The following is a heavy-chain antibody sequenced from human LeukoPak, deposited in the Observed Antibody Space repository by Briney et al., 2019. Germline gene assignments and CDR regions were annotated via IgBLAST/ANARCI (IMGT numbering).Heavy chain of an antibody. Sequence: GGSLSLSCAASGFTFSNSGMHWVRQAPGMGLEWVAFIRYDGSNTYYADSVRGRFTISRDNSKNTLYLQMNSLRTEDTAVYYCAKNPGYSSTWYLLDCRGQGTLVTVSS. J-gene: IGHJ4*02. D-gene: IGHD6-13*01. CDR1: GFTFSNSG. CDR2: IRYDGSNT. CDR3: AKNPGYSSTWYLLDC. V-gene: IGHV3-30*02.